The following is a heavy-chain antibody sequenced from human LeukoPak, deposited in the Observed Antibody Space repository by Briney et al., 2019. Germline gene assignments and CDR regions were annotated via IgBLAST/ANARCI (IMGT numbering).Heavy chain of an antibody. CDR2: INPNSGGT. CDR3: ARDLPSTSNWELDY. J-gene: IGHJ4*02. V-gene: IGHV1-2*06. CDR1: GYTFTDYF. Sequence: GASVKVSFKASGYTFTDYFIHWVRQAPGQGLGWMGRINPNSGGTDDSQNFQGRVTMTRDTSISTAYMELSRLRSDDTAVYYCARDLPSTSNWELDYWGQGTLVTVSS. D-gene: IGHD7-27*01.